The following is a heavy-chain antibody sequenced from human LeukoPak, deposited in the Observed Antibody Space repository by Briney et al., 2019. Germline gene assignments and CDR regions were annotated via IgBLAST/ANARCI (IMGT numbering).Heavy chain of an antibody. CDR3: ARSPLWFGELCSDY. J-gene: IGHJ4*02. CDR1: GYTFTGYY. D-gene: IGHD3-10*01. Sequence: ASVKVSCKASGYTFTGYYMHWVRQAPGQGLEWMGWINPNSGGTNYAQKFQGRVTMTRDTSISTAYMELSRLRSDDTAVYYCARSPLWFGELCSDYWGQGTLVTVSS. CDR2: INPNSGGT. V-gene: IGHV1-2*02.